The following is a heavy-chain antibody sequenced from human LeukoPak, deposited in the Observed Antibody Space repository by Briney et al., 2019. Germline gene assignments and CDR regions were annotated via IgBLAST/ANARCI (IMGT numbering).Heavy chain of an antibody. J-gene: IGHJ6*04. D-gene: IGHD2-2*01. V-gene: IGHV3-48*03. Sequence: GRTLRLSRAASGFTFSSYEMNWVREAPGKGLEGVSYISSSGSTIYYADSVKGRFTIYRDNAKNSLYLQMNSLRAEDRAVYYCARAEVVPAATQPFSYYYYGMDVWGKGTTVTVSS. CDR1: GFTFSSYE. CDR3: ARAEVVPAATQPFSYYYYGMDV. CDR2: ISSSGSTI.